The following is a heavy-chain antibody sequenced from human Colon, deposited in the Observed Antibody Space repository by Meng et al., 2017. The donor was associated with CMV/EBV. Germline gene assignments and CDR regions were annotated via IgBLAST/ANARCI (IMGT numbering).Heavy chain of an antibody. CDR1: RFNFKSYS. D-gene: IGHD3-10*01. CDR2: ISTDGKYI. CDR3: ARGGITMARYGLDF. Sequence: GESLKISCTASRFNFKSYSMNWVRQAPGKGLEWVSCISTDGKYIYYADSMKGRFNISRDDAKNSLYLEMNNLRAEDSAVYYCARGGITMARYGLDFWGQGTTVTVSS. V-gene: IGHV3-21*06. J-gene: IGHJ6*02.